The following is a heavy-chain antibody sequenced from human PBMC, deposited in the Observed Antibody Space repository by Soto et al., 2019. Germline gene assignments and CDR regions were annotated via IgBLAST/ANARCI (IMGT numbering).Heavy chain of an antibody. CDR2: INHTGGT. D-gene: IGHD3-3*01. Sequence: QVHLQQWGAGLLKPSETLSLTCAVYGGSVNGYYWNWIRQPPGKGLEWIGEINHTGGTHYNPSLKSRVTMSVDTSKNQFSLTLSSVTAADTAIYYCATRITVFGLLLPAFDPWGQGTQVTVSS. CDR3: ATRITVFGLLLPAFDP. J-gene: IGHJ5*02. CDR1: GGSVNGYY. V-gene: IGHV4-34*02.